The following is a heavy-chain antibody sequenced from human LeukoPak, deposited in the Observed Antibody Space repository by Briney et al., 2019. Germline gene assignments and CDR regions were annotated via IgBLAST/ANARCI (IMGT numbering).Heavy chain of an antibody. D-gene: IGHD1-7*01. Sequence: SETLSLTCSVSGGSGSTYYWSWIRQAPGKGLEWIGYISGSGTTSYNPSLKSRVTMSMDTSKNQFSLNLSSVTVADTAVYYCARSRELFYLDYWGQGTLVTVSS. CDR3: ARSRELFYLDY. CDR2: ISGSGTT. J-gene: IGHJ4*02. CDR1: GGSGSTYY. V-gene: IGHV4-59*02.